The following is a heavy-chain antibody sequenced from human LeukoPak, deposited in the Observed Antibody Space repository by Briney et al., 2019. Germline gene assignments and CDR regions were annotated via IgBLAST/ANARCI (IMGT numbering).Heavy chain of an antibody. D-gene: IGHD5-24*01. CDR1: AYDFTGYH. V-gene: IGHV1-2*01. J-gene: IGHJ4*02. CDR2: LNPNTGHA. Sequence: RGASVKVSCKVVAYDFTGYHIHWVRLAPGQGPEWMGRLNPNTGHAVYAFKFQGRVTRTRDTSSSTAYMEVTRLTSDDTALYYCAKDRDGADRIILWGQGTLVTVSS. CDR3: AKDRDGADRIIL.